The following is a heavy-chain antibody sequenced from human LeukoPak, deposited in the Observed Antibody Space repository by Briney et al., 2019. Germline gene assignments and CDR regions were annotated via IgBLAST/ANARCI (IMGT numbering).Heavy chain of an antibody. V-gene: IGHV3-21*01. CDR3: ARPRGQYYYYGMDV. CDR2: ISSSSSYI. J-gene: IGHJ6*02. CDR1: GFTFSSYS. Sequence: GGSLRLSCAASGFTFSSYSMNWVRQAPGEGLEWVSSISSSSSYIYYADSVKGRFTISRDNAKNSLYLQMNSLRAEDTAVYYCARPRGQYYYYGMDVWGQGTTVTVSS.